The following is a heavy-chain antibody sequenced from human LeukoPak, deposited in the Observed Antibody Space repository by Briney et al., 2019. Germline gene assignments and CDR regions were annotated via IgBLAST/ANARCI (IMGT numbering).Heavy chain of an antibody. Sequence: ASVKVSCKASGYTCTSYYMHWVRQAPGQGLEWMGIINPSGGSTSYAQKFQGRVTMTRDMSTSTVYMELSSLRSEDTAVYYCARAGSPGSSGYEKSNWGQGTLVPVSS. CDR1: GYTCTSYY. D-gene: IGHD3-22*01. CDR2: INPSGGST. J-gene: IGHJ4*02. CDR3: ARAGSPGSSGYEKSN. V-gene: IGHV1-46*01.